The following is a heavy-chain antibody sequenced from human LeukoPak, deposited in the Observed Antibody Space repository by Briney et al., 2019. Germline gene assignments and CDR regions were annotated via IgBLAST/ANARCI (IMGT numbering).Heavy chain of an antibody. D-gene: IGHD3-16*01. CDR1: GYSFTNYW. Sequence: GESLKISCKGSGYSFTNYWIGWVRQMTGRGLEWMGIVYPGDSDTRYSPSFQGQVTIAADKSISTAYLQWTSLKASDSGIYYCVSRATFGGVMVTDPYYYYMDVWGKGTTVTVSS. J-gene: IGHJ6*03. CDR2: VYPGDSDT. CDR3: VSRATFGGVMVTDPYYYYMDV. V-gene: IGHV5-51*01.